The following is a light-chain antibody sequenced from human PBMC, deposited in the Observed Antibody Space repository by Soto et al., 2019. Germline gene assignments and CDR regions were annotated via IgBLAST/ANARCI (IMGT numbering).Light chain of an antibody. CDR2: EVY. CDR3: IAYAGSSTWV. J-gene: IGLJ2*01. Sequence: QSVPTQPPSASGSPGQSVTFSCTGTSSDVGGYNYVSWYQQYPGKAPKLMIYEVYKRHSGVPDRFSGSKSGNTASLTVSGLQPEDEADYYFIAYAGSSTWVFGGGPKLTVL. CDR1: SSDVGGYNY. V-gene: IGLV2-8*01.